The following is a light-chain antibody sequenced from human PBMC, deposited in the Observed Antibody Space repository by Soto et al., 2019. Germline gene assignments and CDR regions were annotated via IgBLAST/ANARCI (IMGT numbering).Light chain of an antibody. CDR2: DVS. V-gene: IGLV2-14*01. J-gene: IGLJ1*01. CDR3: SSYTSSSTYV. Sequence: QSVLTQPASVSGSPGQSIAISCIGSSSDVGAYNYVSWHQQHPGKAPKVVIYDVSNRPSGVSDRFSGSKSGNTASLTISGLQAEDEADYYCSSYTSSSTYVFGTGTQLTVL. CDR1: SSDVGAYNY.